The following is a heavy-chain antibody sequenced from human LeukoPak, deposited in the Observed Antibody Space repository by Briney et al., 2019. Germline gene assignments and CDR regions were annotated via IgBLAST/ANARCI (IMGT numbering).Heavy chain of an antibody. CDR2: ISGYNGNT. V-gene: IGHV1-18*01. J-gene: IGHJ5*02. CDR1: GYTFTSHG. D-gene: IGHD6-19*01. CDR3: ARDSSGWYRWFDP. Sequence: GASVKVSCKASGYTFTSHGIIWVRQAPGQGLEWMGWISGYNGNTNYAQKFQDRVTMTTDTSTSTAYMELRSLRSDDTAMYYCARDSSGWYRWFDPWGQGTLVTVSS.